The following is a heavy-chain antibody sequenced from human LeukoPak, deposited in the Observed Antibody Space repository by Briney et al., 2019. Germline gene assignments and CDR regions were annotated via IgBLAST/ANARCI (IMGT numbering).Heavy chain of an antibody. CDR3: ARQGIAVADAEYFQH. CDR1: GGSNSSSSYY. CDR2: IYYSGST. V-gene: IGHV4-39*01. D-gene: IGHD6-19*01. J-gene: IGHJ1*01. Sequence: PSETLSLTCTVSGGSNSSSSYYWGWIRQPPGKGLEWIGSIYYSGSTYYNPSLKSRVTISVDTTKNQFSLKLSSVTAADTAVYYCARQGIAVADAEYFQHWGQGTLVTVSS.